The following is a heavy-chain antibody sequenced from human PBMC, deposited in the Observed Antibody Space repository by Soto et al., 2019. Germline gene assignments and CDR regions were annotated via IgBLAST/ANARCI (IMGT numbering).Heavy chain of an antibody. V-gene: IGHV1-18*01. CDR1: GYTFTSYG. CDR2: ISAYNGNT. Sequence: ASVKVSCKASGYTFTSYGISWVRQAHGQGLEWMGWISAYNGNTNYAQKLQGRVTMTTDTSTSTAYMELRSLRSDDTAVYYCARDSRQWLANGYYFDYWGQGTLVTVSS. D-gene: IGHD6-19*01. J-gene: IGHJ4*02. CDR3: ARDSRQWLANGYYFDY.